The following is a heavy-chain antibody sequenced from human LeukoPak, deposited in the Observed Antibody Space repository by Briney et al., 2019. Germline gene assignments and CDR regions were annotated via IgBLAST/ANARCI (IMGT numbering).Heavy chain of an antibody. CDR3: ARGRLSYYDSSGDYYYYYGMDV. D-gene: IGHD3-22*01. CDR1: GDTFTNFG. Sequence: SAKVSCKASGDTFTNFGFSWVRQAPGQGLEWMGRIIPVVDIADHAEKFRGRVTITADKSTSTAYMELSSLRSEDTAVFYCARGRLSYYDSSGDYYYYYGMDVWGQGTTVTVSS. V-gene: IGHV1-69*04. CDR2: IIPVVDIA. J-gene: IGHJ6*02.